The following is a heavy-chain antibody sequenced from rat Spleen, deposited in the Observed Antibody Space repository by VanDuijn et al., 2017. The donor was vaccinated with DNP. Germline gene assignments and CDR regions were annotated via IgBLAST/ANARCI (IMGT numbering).Heavy chain of an antibody. CDR1: GVTFSDYS. CDR2: IVYDGSSS. V-gene: IGHV5-7*01. CDR3: ARHEGFYWYFDF. Sequence: EVQLVESGGGLVQPGRSLKLSCAASGVTFSDYSMAWVRQAPKKGLEWVATIVYDGSSSYYGDSVTGRFTISRDNAKNTLYLQMDSLRSEETATYYCARHEGFYWYFDFWGPGTMVTVSS. D-gene: IGHD3-7*01. J-gene: IGHJ1*01.